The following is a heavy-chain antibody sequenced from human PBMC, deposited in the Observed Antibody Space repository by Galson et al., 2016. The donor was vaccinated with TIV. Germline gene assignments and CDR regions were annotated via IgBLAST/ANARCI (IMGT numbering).Heavy chain of an antibody. CDR1: GFTFSSYN. Sequence: SLRLSCAASGFTFSSYNMHWVRQAPGKGLEWVAVIAYDGSYKHYAGSVKGRFIVSRDNSKTTLDLQMNSLGAEDTALYYCAKEENSGYYPNDAFDFWGQGSLVTVSS. V-gene: IGHV3-30*18. D-gene: IGHD3-3*01. J-gene: IGHJ4*02. CDR2: IAYDGSYK. CDR3: AKEENSGYYPNDAFDF.